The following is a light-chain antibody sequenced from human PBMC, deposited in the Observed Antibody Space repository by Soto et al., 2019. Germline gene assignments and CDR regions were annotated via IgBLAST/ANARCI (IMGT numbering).Light chain of an antibody. V-gene: IGKV3-15*01. CDR2: GAS. J-gene: IGKJ4*01. Sequence: EIVMTQSPATLSLSPGGRATLSCRASQSVSSNLAWYQQKPGQAPRLLIYGASTRATGFPARFSGSGSGTEFTLTISSLQPEDFAVYYCQQYKNWPLTFGGGTRVEIK. CDR1: QSVSSN. CDR3: QQYKNWPLT.